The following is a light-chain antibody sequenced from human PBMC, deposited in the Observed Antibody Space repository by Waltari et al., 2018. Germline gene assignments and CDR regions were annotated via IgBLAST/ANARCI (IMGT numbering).Light chain of an antibody. J-gene: IGLJ3*02. CDR1: SSNIGTNF. V-gene: IGLV1-47*01. CDR3: AAWDDSLSRLV. Sequence: QSVLTQPPSTSGTPGQRVTISCSGSSSNIGTNFVYWYQQLPGTAPKLLIFKDNPRPSGGPDRCSDSRSGTSASLAISVLRSEDEADYYCAAWDDSLSRLVFGGGTKLTVL. CDR2: KDN.